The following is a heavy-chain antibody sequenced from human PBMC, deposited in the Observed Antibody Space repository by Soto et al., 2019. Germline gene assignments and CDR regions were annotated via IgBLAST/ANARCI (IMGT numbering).Heavy chain of an antibody. Sequence: SETLSLTCSVSGGSVTLTSYYWGWIRQPPGKGLEWIGNVYYSGSTNYNPSLKSRVTISVDTSKNQFSLSLKSVTAADTAVYYCADYGGNSVAFDIWGQGTMVTVSS. CDR3: ADYGGNSVAFDI. CDR1: GGSVTLTSYY. CDR2: VYYSGST. V-gene: IGHV4-39*01. D-gene: IGHD4-17*01. J-gene: IGHJ3*02.